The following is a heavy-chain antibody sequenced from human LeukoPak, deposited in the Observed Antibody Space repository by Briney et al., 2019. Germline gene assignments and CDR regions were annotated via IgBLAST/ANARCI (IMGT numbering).Heavy chain of an antibody. CDR1: GGSISSYY. CDR3: ARAGTMVRGVRVYYFDY. J-gene: IGHJ4*02. CDR2: IYYSGST. Sequence: SETLSLTCTVSGGSISSYYWSWIRQPPGKGLEWIGYIYYSGSTNYNPSLKSRVTISVDTSKNQFSLKLSSVTAADTAVYYCARAGTMVRGVRVYYFDYWGQGTLVTVSS. V-gene: IGHV4-59*01. D-gene: IGHD3-10*01.